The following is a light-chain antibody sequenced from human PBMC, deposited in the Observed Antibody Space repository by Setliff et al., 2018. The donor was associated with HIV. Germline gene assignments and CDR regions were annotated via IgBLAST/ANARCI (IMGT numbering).Light chain of an antibody. Sequence: DVLMTQTTLSLSVTPGQTASISCKSSQSLMQLGGTTFLYWYFQRAGQSPQPLIFEVSRRFSGVPHRITGSGSGTDFTLTISRVEAADAGTYYCVEGRYLYTCGQGTK. CDR2: EVS. J-gene: IGKJ2*01. CDR1: QSLMQLGGTTF. CDR3: VEGRYLYT. V-gene: IGKV2-29*03.